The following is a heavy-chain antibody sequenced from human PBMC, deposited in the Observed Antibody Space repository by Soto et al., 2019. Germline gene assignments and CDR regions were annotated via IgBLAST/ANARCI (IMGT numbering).Heavy chain of an antibody. V-gene: IGHV3-33*01. J-gene: IGHJ3*02. CDR2: IWYDGSNK. D-gene: IGHD3-22*01. Sequence: QVQLVESGGGVVQPGRSLRLSCAASGFTFSSYGMHWVRQAPGKGLEWVAVIWYDGSNKYYADSVKGRFTISRDNSKNTLYLQMNSLRAEDTAVYYCASLREYYYDSSGYEDAFDIWGQGTMVTVS. CDR1: GFTFSSYG. CDR3: ASLREYYYDSSGYEDAFDI.